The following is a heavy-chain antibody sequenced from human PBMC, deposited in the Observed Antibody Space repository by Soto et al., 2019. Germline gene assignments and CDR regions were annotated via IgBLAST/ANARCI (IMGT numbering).Heavy chain of an antibody. V-gene: IGHV1-69*13. D-gene: IGHD1-26*01. J-gene: IGHJ4*02. Sequence: ASVKVSCKASGGTFSSYAISWVRQAPGQGLEWMGGIIPIFGTANYAQKFQGRVTITADESTSTAYMELSSLRSEDTAVYYCARDFSRGPPPLGNWGQGTLVTVSS. CDR2: IIPIFGTA. CDR1: GGTFSSYA. CDR3: ARDFSRGPPPLGN.